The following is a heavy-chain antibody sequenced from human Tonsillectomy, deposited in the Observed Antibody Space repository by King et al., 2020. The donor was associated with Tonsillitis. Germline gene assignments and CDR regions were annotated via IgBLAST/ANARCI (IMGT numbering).Heavy chain of an antibody. Sequence: VQLVESGGGLVQPGGSLRLSCAASGFTFSSYAMSWVRQAPGKGLEWVSVISDSGGSTYYADSVKGRFTISGDNSKNTLYLQMNSLRAEDTAVYYCARGLWGADGYLDWLGGYYYYYYMDVWGQGTTVTVSS. CDR3: ARGLWGADGYLDWLGGYYYYYYMDV. V-gene: IGHV3-23*04. J-gene: IGHJ6*02. D-gene: IGHD3-9*01. CDR1: GFTFSSYA. CDR2: ISDSGGST.